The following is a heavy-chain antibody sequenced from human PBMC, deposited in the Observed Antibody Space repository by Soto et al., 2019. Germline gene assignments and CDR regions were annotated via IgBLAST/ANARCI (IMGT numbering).Heavy chain of an antibody. CDR1: GFTFSNYA. CDR2: ITAYGDST. J-gene: IGHJ5*02. V-gene: IGHV3-23*01. CDR3: AKDPLWYDSDWYPPPGFDP. Sequence: EVQLLESGGGFVQPGGSLRLSRAASGFTFSNYAMSWVRQAPGKGLEWVSAITAYGDSTHYADSVKGRFTISRDSTKNTLYMQTDSLRAEDTAVYYCAKDPLWYDSDWYPPPGFDPWGQGTLVTVSS. D-gene: IGHD6-19*01.